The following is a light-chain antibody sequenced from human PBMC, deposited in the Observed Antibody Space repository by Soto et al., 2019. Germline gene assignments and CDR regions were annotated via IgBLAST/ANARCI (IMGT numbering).Light chain of an antibody. Sequence: QSALTQPASVSGSPGQSITISCTGISSDIGSYNYVSWYQQHPGKAPKLMIYDVSNRPSGVSNRFSGSKSGNTASLTISGFQAEDEGDYYCNSYTSSTTGVFGGGTKVTVL. J-gene: IGLJ2*01. CDR1: SSDIGSYNY. CDR2: DVS. V-gene: IGLV2-14*01. CDR3: NSYTSSTTGV.